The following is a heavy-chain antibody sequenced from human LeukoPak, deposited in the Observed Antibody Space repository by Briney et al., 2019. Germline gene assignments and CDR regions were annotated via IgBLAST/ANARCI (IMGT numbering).Heavy chain of an antibody. J-gene: IGHJ4*02. D-gene: IGHD3-10*01. V-gene: IGHV3-73*01. CDR1: GFTFRGSA. CDR3: TRGITMVRGVTSPFDY. CDR2: IRSKANSYAT. Sequence: GGSLRLPCAASGFTFRGSAMHWFRQAPGKGRKWVGRIRSKANSYATAYAASVKGRFTISRDDSKNTAYLQMNSLKTEDTAVYYCTRGITMVRGVTSPFDYWGQGTLVTVST.